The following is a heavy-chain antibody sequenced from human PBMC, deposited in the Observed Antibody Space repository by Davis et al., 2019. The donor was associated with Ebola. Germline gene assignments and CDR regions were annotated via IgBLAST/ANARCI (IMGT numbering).Heavy chain of an antibody. J-gene: IGHJ6*02. CDR1: GFTFDQFA. CDR2: INGDGDYT. CDR3: ARGPMPSWYADYYKYGMDV. Sequence: GGSLRLSCAASGFTFDQFAMYWVRQRPGKGLEWVSLINGDGDYTYYADSVKGRFTISRDNSKESLYLQINRLRSEDTASYFCARGPMPSWYADYYKYGMDVWGQGTTVTASS. V-gene: IGHV3-43*02. D-gene: IGHD6-13*01.